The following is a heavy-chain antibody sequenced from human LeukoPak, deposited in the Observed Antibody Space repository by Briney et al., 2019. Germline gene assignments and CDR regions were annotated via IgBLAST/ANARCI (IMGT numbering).Heavy chain of an antibody. D-gene: IGHD6-6*01. V-gene: IGHV1-69*02. CDR1: GGTFSSYT. Sequence: GASVKVSCKASGGTFSSYTISWVRQAPGQGLEWMGRIIPILGIANYAQKFQGRVTITADKSTSTAYMELSSLRSEDTVVYYCASEYSSSSGWFDPWGQGTLVTVSS. J-gene: IGHJ5*02. CDR2: IIPILGIA. CDR3: ASEYSSSSGWFDP.